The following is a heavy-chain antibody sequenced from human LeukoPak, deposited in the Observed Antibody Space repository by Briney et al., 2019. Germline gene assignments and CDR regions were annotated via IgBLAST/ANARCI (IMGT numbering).Heavy chain of an antibody. J-gene: IGHJ4*02. V-gene: IGHV4-4*07. CDR2: IYTSGST. CDR1: GGSISSYY. D-gene: IGHD3-22*01. Sequence: PSETLSLTCTVSGGSISSYYWSWIRQPAGKGLEWIGRIYTSGSTNYNPSLKSRVTMSVDTSKNQFSPKLSSVTAADTAVYYCARESSITMIVVFDYWGQGTLVTVSS. CDR3: ARESSITMIVVFDY.